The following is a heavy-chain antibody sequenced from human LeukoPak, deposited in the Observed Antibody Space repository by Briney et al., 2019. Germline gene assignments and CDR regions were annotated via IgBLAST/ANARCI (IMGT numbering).Heavy chain of an antibody. CDR3: TRDPPAVAINTYA. D-gene: IGHD6-13*01. Sequence: PGGSLRLSCAASGVSVSSNFMIWVRQAPGKGLEWVSLIYSGGETSYADSVKGRFSISRDNSNNTLYLQMNSLRVEDTAVYYCTRDPPAVAINTYAWGQGTLVTVSS. J-gene: IGHJ5*02. CDR1: GVSVSSNF. V-gene: IGHV3-66*01. CDR2: IYSGGET.